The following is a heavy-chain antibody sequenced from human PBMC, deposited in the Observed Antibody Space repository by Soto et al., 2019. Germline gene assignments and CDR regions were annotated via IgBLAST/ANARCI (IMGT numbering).Heavy chain of an antibody. J-gene: IGHJ5*02. Sequence: ASVKVSCKSSGYTFTSYAMHGVRQAPGQRLEWMGWINAGNGNTKYSQKFQGRVTITRDTSASTAYMELSSLRSEDTAVYYCARGLDYDSSGYNWFDPWGQGTLVTVSS. CDR2: INAGNGNT. D-gene: IGHD3-22*01. CDR3: ARGLDYDSSGYNWFDP. CDR1: GYTFTSYA. V-gene: IGHV1-3*01.